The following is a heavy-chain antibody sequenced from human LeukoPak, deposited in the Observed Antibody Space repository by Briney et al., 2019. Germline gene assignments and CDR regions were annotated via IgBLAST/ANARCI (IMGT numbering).Heavy chain of an antibody. CDR2: ITSGSSYI. Sequence: GGSLRLSCAASGFTFSDYTMNWVRQAPGKGLEWVASITSGSSYIYYADSVKGRFTISRDNARNSLYLQMNSLRAEDTAVYYCATPVAVTGTDWGQGTLVTVSS. CDR1: GFTFSDYT. V-gene: IGHV3-21*04. J-gene: IGHJ4*02. D-gene: IGHD6-19*01. CDR3: ATPVAVTGTD.